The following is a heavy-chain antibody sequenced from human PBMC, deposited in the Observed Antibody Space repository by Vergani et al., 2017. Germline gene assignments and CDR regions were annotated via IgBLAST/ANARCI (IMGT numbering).Heavy chain of an antibody. V-gene: IGHV4-39*01. J-gene: IGHJ3*02. CDR3: ARPTTVTMRDDAFDI. D-gene: IGHD4-17*01. Sequence: QLQLQESGPGLVKPSETLSLTCTVSGGSISSSSYYWGWIRQPPGKGLEWSGSIYYSGSTYYNPSLKSRVTISVDTSKNQFSLKLSSVTAADTAVYYCARPTTVTMRDDAFDIWGQGTMVTVSS. CDR2: IYYSGST. CDR1: GGSISSSSYY.